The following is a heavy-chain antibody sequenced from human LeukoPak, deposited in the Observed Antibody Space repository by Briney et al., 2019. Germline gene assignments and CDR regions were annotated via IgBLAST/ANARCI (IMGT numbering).Heavy chain of an antibody. D-gene: IGHD6-19*01. V-gene: IGHV3-66*01. J-gene: IGHJ4*02. CDR3: AHWAQEYSSGWYYYYFDY. Sequence: GGSLRLSCAASGFTVSSNYMSWVRQAPGKGLEWVSVIYSGGSTYYADSVKGRFTISRDNSKNTLYLQMNSLRAEDTAVYYCAHWAQEYSSGWYYYYFDYWGQGTLVTASS. CDR1: GFTVSSNY. CDR2: IYSGGST.